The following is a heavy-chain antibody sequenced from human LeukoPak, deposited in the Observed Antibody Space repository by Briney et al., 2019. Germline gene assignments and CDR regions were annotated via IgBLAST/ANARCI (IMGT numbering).Heavy chain of an antibody. CDR2: IYYSGST. CDR3: ARGGYSGCDWFDP. D-gene: IGHD5-12*01. CDR1: GGSISSSSYY. V-gene: IGHV4-39*07. J-gene: IGHJ5*02. Sequence: SETLSLTCTVSGGSISSSSYYWGWIRQPPGKGLEWIGSIYYSGSTYYNPSLKSRVTISVDTSKNQFSLKLSSVTAADTAVYYCARGGYSGCDWFDPWAREPWSPSPQ.